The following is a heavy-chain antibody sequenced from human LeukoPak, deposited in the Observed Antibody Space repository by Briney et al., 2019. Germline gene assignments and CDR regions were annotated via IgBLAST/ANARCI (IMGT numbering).Heavy chain of an antibody. CDR1: GGTFSSYA. J-gene: IGHJ4*02. Sequence: SVKVSCKASGGTFSSYAISWVRQAPGQGLEWMGRIIPILGIANYAQKFQGRVTITADKSTSTAYMELSSLRSEDTAVYYCARVAESGYYDSSVLDYWGQGTLVTVSS. V-gene: IGHV1-69*04. CDR2: IIPILGIA. CDR3: ARVAESGYYDSSVLDY. D-gene: IGHD3-22*01.